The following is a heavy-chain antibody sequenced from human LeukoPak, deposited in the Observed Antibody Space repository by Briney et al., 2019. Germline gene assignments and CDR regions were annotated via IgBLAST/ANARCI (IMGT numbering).Heavy chain of an antibody. V-gene: IGHV3-30*02. J-gene: IGHJ6*03. D-gene: IGHD2-2*01. CDR1: GFTFRTYG. Sequence: GGSLRLSCAASGFTFRTYGMHWVRQAPGKGLEWVAFIRSDGSKKYYADSVKGRFTISRDNSKNTLYLQMNSLRAEDTAVYYCATYVGYCSSTSCYEPLNYYYYYYMDVWGKGTTVTVSS. CDR2: IRSDGSKK. CDR3: ATYVGYCSSTSCYEPLNYYYYYYMDV.